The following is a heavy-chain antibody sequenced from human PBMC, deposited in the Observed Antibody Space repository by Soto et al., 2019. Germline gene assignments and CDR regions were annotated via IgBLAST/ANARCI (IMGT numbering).Heavy chain of an antibody. CDR2: ISYDGSDK. CDR1: GFTFSSYG. J-gene: IGHJ1*01. Sequence: QVQLVESGGGVVQPGRSLRLSCAASGFTFSSYGMHWVRQAPGKGLEWVAVISYDGSDKYYADSVKGRFTISRDNSNNTRYVQKDSLTAEDMAVYYCAKGVVVANTYFQHWGQGSLVTVAA. V-gene: IGHV3-30*18. D-gene: IGHD2-15*01. CDR3: AKGVVVANTYFQH.